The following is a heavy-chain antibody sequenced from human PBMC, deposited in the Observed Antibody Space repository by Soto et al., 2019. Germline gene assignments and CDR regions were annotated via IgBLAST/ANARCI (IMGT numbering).Heavy chain of an antibody. Sequence: QVQLVQSGAEVKKPGSSVKVSCKASGGTFSSYAISWVRQAPGQGLEWMGGIIPIFGTANYAQKFQGRVTITADESTSTAYMELSSLRSEDTAEYYCARGLCSRLPTVTTRDYYYDGMDVWGQGTTVTVSS. CDR2: IIPIFGTA. J-gene: IGHJ6*02. D-gene: IGHD4-17*01. CDR1: GGTFSSYA. V-gene: IGHV1-69*01. CDR3: ARGLCSRLPTVTTRDYYYDGMDV.